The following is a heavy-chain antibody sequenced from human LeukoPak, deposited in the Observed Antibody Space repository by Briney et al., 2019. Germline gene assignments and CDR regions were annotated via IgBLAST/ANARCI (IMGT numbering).Heavy chain of an antibody. CDR3: EKVGFDY. CDR2: ISSDGSNK. V-gene: IGHV3-30*18. Sequence: PGGSLRLSCAASGFTFSSYGLHWVRQAPGKGLEWVAVISSDGSNKYYADSVKGRFTLSRENSTNTLYLQRSSLRAEDTAVYYCEKVGFDYWRQGTLVTVSS. CDR1: GFTFSSYG. J-gene: IGHJ4*02.